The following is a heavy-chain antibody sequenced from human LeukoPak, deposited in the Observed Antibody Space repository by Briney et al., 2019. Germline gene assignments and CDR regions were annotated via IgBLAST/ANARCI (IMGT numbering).Heavy chain of an antibody. J-gene: IGHJ5*02. CDR3: ARAASHYYGSGFFDP. D-gene: IGHD3-10*01. CDR2: INPNSGGT. Sequence: RASVKVSCKASGYTFTGYYMHWVRQAPGQGLEWMGWINPNSGGTNYAQKFQGRVTMTRDTSISTAYMELSRLRSEDTAVYYCARAASHYYGSGFFDPWGQGTLVTVSS. CDR1: GYTFTGYY. V-gene: IGHV1-2*02.